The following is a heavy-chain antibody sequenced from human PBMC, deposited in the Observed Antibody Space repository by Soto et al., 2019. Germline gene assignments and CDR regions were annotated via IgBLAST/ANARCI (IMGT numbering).Heavy chain of an antibody. V-gene: IGHV6-1*01. CDR3: ARDLTAARLTEIDDYYYYGMDV. J-gene: IGHJ6*02. CDR2: TYYRSKWYN. CDR1: GDSVSSNSAA. D-gene: IGHD6-6*01. Sequence: PSQTLSLTCAISGDSVSSNSAAWNWIRQSPSRGLEWLGRTYYRSKWYNDYAVSVKSRITINPDTSKNQFSLQLNSVTPEDTAVYYCARDLTAARLTEIDDYYYYGMDVWGQGTTVTVSS.